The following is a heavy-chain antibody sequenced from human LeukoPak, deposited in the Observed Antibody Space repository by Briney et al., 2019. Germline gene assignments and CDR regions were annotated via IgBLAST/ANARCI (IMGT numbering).Heavy chain of an antibody. CDR1: GFTFSSYS. J-gene: IGHJ6*02. Sequence: PGGSLRLSCAASGFTFSSYSMNWVRQAPGKGLEWVSYISSSSSTIYYADSVKGRFTISRDNAKNSLYLQMNSLRAEDTAVYYCASDYVGYCSSTSCYRALEGMDVWGQGTTVTVSS. D-gene: IGHD2-2*02. V-gene: IGHV3-48*04. CDR3: ASDYVGYCSSTSCYRALEGMDV. CDR2: ISSSSSTI.